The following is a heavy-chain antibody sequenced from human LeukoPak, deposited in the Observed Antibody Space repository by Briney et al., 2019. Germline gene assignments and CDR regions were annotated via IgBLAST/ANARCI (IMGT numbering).Heavy chain of an antibody. CDR1: GYTLTELS. CDR3: ATPGTTSYYYYYMDV. Sequence: ASVKVSCKVSGYTLTELSMHWVRQAPGKGLEWMGGFDPEDGETIYAQKFQGRVTMTEDTSTDTAYMELSSLRSEDTAVYYCATPGTTSYYYYYMDVWGKGTTVTVSS. V-gene: IGHV1-24*01. CDR2: FDPEDGET. D-gene: IGHD1-7*01. J-gene: IGHJ6*03.